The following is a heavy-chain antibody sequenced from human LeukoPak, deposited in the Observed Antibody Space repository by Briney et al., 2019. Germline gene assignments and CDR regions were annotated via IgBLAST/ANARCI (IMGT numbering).Heavy chain of an antibody. Sequence: ASVKASCKVSGYTLTELSMHWVRQAPGKGLEWMGGFDPEDGETIYAQKFQGRVTMTEDTSTDTAYMELSSLRSEDTAVYYCATVGEYSSSSGGFYYFDYWGQGTLVTVSS. CDR2: FDPEDGET. D-gene: IGHD6-6*01. CDR3: ATVGEYSSSSGGFYYFDY. J-gene: IGHJ4*02. CDR1: GYTLTELS. V-gene: IGHV1-24*01.